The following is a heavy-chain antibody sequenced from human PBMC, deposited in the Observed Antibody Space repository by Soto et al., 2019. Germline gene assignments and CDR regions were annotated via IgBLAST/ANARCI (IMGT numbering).Heavy chain of an antibody. CDR3: AREYRDGYNKNFDY. J-gene: IGHJ4*02. V-gene: IGHV4-4*07. D-gene: IGHD5-12*01. CDR1: GGSISSYY. CDR2: IYTSGST. Sequence: SETLSLTCTVSGGSISSYYWSWIRQPAGKGLEWIGRIYTSGSTNYNPSLKSRVTMSVDTSKNQFSLKLSSVTAADTAVYYCAREYRDGYNKNFDYWGQGTLVTVSS.